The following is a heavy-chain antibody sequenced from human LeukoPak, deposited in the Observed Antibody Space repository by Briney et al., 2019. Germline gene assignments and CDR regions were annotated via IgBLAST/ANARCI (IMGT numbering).Heavy chain of an antibody. CDR3: ARGPLEYCSGGTCYSGRNWFDP. CDR2: INPSSGGT. Sequence: ASVKVSCKTSRYSFTDYYMHWVRQAPGQGLEWMGWINPSSGGTKYARKFQGRVTMTRDTSISTAYMELRRLRYDDTAAYYCARGPLEYCSGGTCYSGRNWFDPWGQGTLVIVSS. V-gene: IGHV1-2*02. D-gene: IGHD2-15*01. CDR1: RYSFTDYY. J-gene: IGHJ5*02.